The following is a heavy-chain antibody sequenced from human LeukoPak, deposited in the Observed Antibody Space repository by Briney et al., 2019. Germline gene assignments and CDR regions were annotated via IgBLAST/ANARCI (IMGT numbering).Heavy chain of an antibody. Sequence: GGSLRLSCAASGFTFSSYVMNWVRQAPGKGLEWVSYISSSGSTIYYADSVKGRFTISRDNAKNSLFPQMNSLRAEDTAVYYCARVLRYCSGGNCYSGGLGYMDVWGKGTTVTISS. V-gene: IGHV3-48*03. CDR1: GFTFSSYV. D-gene: IGHD2-15*01. J-gene: IGHJ6*03. CDR3: ARVLRYCSGGNCYSGGLGYMDV. CDR2: ISSSGSTI.